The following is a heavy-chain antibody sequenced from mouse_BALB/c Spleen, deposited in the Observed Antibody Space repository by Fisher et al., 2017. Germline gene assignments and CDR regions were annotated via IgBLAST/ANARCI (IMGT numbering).Heavy chain of an antibody. CDR3: ATVYYDYGDANAMDY. J-gene: IGHJ4*01. Sequence: RFTISRDNAKNTLYLQMSSLRSEDTAMYYCATVYYDYGDANAMDYWGQGTSVTVS. D-gene: IGHD2-4*01. V-gene: IGHV5-9*04.